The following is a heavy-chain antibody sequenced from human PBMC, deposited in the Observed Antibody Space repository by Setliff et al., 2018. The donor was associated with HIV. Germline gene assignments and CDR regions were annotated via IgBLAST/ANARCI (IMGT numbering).Heavy chain of an antibody. CDR3: ARRGRDSSGDPDYYFDY. CDR1: GGSISSSSYY. CDR2: IYYSGST. Sequence: SEILSPTCTVSGGSISSSSYYWGWIRQPPGKGLEWIGSIYYSGSTNYNPHLKRRVTITVDTSKNQFALKLSSVTAADTAVYYCARRGRDSSGDPDYYFDYWGQGTLVTVSS. J-gene: IGHJ4*02. V-gene: IGHV4-39*01. D-gene: IGHD3-22*01.